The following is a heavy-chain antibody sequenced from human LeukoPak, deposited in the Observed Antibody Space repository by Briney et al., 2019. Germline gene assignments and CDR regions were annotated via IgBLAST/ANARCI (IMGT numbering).Heavy chain of an antibody. V-gene: IGHV1-24*01. D-gene: IGHD5-18*01. Sequence: GASVKLSCKVSGKTLSDLSIHWLRQPPGKGLGWLGGSDPEDGERIYAQMFQGRVTMTEDTSIDTAYMELSSLRSEDTAVYYCVTGFTTMAVDYFDYWGQGTLVTVST. CDR1: GKTLSDLS. J-gene: IGHJ4*02. CDR3: VTGFTTMAVDYFDY. CDR2: SDPEDGER.